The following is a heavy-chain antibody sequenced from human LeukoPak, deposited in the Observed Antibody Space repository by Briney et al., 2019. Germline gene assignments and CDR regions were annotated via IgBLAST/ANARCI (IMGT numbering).Heavy chain of an antibody. V-gene: IGHV7-4-1*02. D-gene: IGHD6-6*01. Sequence: ASVKVSCKASGYTFTSYAMNWVRQAPGQGLEWMGWINTNTGNPTYAQGFTGRFVFSLDTSVSTAYLQISSLKAEDTAVYYCARDGTEAYSSSSVWFDPWGQGTLVTVSS. CDR2: INTNTGNP. J-gene: IGHJ5*02. CDR3: ARDGTEAYSSSSVWFDP. CDR1: GYTFTSYA.